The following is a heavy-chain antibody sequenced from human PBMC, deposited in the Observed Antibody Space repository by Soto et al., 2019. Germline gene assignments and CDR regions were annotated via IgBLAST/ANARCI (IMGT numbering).Heavy chain of an antibody. J-gene: IGHJ4*02. Sequence: SETLSLTCTVTGVSIITSRYFWGWVRQPPGKALQWIGSVYYSGDTYSNPSLKSRVTISEDTSKNQFSLQLSSVTAADTAVYYCARQVRGSVAVAGTPFDFWAQGTLVTVS. CDR1: GVSIITSRYF. CDR3: ARQVRGSVAVAGTPFDF. CDR2: VYYSGDT. V-gene: IGHV4-39*01. D-gene: IGHD6-19*01.